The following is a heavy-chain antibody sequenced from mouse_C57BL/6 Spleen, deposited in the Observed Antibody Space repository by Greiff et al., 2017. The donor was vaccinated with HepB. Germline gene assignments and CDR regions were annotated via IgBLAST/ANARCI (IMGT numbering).Heavy chain of an antibody. V-gene: IGHV1-26*01. CDR2: INPNNGGT. CDR3: AREAEQRGYFDV. CDR1: GYTFTDYY. J-gene: IGHJ1*03. Sequence: EVQLQQSGPELVKPGASVKISCKASGYTFTDYYMNWVKQSHGKSLEWIGDINPNNGGTSYNQKFKGKATLTVDKYSSTAYMELRSLTSEDSAVYYCAREAEQRGYFDVWGTGTTVTVSS.